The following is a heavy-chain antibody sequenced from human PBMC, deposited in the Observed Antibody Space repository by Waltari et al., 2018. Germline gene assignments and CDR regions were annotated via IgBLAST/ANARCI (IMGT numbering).Heavy chain of an antibody. J-gene: IGHJ3*02. V-gene: IGHV1-3*01. CDR2: INAGNGNT. CDR3: ARDRVYYDFWSGYYRGGDAFDI. D-gene: IGHD3-3*01. Sequence: QVQLVQSGAEVKKPGASVKVSCKASGYTFTSYAMHWVRQALGQRLEWMGWINAGNGNTKYSQKFQGRVTITRDTSASTAYMELSSLRSEDTAVYYCARDRVYYDFWSGYYRGGDAFDIWGQGTMVTVSS. CDR1: GYTFTSYA.